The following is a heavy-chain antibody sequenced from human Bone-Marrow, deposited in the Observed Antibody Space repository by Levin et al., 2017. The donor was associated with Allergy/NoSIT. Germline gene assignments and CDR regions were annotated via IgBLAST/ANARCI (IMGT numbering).Heavy chain of an antibody. J-gene: IGHJ6*02. CDR2: IGIAGDT. CDR3: ARDKYGMGV. V-gene: IGHV3-13*01. Sequence: GESLKISCVASGFAFSNYDMHWVRQITGKGLEWVSAIGIAGDTHYLGSVKGRFTISRENAKNSLYLQMNSLRVGDTAVYYCARDKYGMGVWGQGTTVTVSS. CDR1: GFAFSNYD.